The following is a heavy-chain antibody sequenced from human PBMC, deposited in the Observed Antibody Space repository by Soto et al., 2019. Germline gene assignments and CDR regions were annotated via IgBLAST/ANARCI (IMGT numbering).Heavy chain of an antibody. V-gene: IGHV4-31*03. D-gene: IGHD3-10*01. Sequence: QVQLQESGPGLVKPSQTLSLTCTVSGGSISSGGYYWSWIRQHPGKGLEWIGYIYYSGSTYYNPSLNSRVTISVDTSKNQFSLKLSSVTAADTAVYYCARDPPPNPDDYYCSGSYDIIWGQGTLVTVSS. CDR3: ARDPPPNPDDYYCSGSYDII. CDR1: GGSISSGGYY. J-gene: IGHJ4*02. CDR2: IYYSGST.